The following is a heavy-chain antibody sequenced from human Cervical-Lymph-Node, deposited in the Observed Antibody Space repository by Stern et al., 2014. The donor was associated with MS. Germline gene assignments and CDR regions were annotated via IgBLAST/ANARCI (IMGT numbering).Heavy chain of an antibody. Sequence: EVQLVESGGGLVQPGGSLRLSCAASGFTFSSYSMNWVRQAPGKGLEWVSYISSSSSTIYYADSVKGRFTISRDNAKNSLYLQMNSLRDEDTAVYYCARDVGYGYYYYGMDVWGQGTTVTVSS. V-gene: IGHV3-48*02. CDR2: ISSSSSTI. J-gene: IGHJ6*02. CDR1: GFTFSSYS. D-gene: IGHD5-18*01. CDR3: ARDVGYGYYYYGMDV.